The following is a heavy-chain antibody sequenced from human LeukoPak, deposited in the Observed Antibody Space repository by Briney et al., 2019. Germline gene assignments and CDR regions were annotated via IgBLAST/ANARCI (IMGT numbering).Heavy chain of an antibody. CDR2: ISYDGSNK. D-gene: IGHD5-24*01. J-gene: IGHJ4*02. V-gene: IGHV3-30*04. CDR1: GCTFSGYA. CDR3: AREWPMTPYFDY. Sequence: GGSLRLSCAASGCTFSGYAMHWVRQAPGKGLEWVAVISYDGSNKYYADSVKGRFTISRDNSKNTLYLQMNSLRAEDTAVYYCAREWPMTPYFDYWGQGTLVTVSS.